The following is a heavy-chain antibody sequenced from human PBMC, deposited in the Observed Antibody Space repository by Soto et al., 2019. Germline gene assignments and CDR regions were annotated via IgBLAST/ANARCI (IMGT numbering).Heavy chain of an antibody. Sequence: SETLSLTCTVSGGSISSSSYYWGWIRQPPGKGLEWIGSIYYSGSTYYNPSLKSRVTISVDTSKNQFSLKLSSVTAADTAVYYCARQRRYSIAAAGTHDAFDIWGQGTMVTVS. CDR3: ARQRRYSIAAAGTHDAFDI. CDR2: IYYSGST. D-gene: IGHD6-13*01. J-gene: IGHJ3*02. CDR1: GGSISSSSYY. V-gene: IGHV4-39*01.